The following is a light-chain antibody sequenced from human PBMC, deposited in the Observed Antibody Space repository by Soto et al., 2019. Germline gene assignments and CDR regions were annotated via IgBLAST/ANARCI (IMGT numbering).Light chain of an antibody. CDR1: QSMSTNY. Sequence: EIVLAQSPDTLSLSPGERATLSCRTSQSMSTNYLAWYQQKSGQPPRLLIYGASIRATGIPDRFSGSGSGTDFTLTISRLEHEDFAVYYCHQYDSSPLTFGGGAKVEIK. V-gene: IGKV3-20*01. J-gene: IGKJ4*01. CDR3: HQYDSSPLT. CDR2: GAS.